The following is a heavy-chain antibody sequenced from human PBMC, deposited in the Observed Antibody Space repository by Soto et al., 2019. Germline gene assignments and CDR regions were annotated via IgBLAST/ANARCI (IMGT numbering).Heavy chain of an antibody. D-gene: IGHD4-4*01. CDR1: GGSFSGYY. CDR3: ARGVSTVYYYYGMDV. Sequence: SETLSLTCAVYGGSFSGYYWSWIRQPPGKGLEWIGEINHSGSTNYNPSLKSRVTISVDTSKNQFSLKLSSVTAADTAVYYCARGVSTVYYYYGMDVWGQGTTVTVSS. J-gene: IGHJ6*02. CDR2: INHSGST. V-gene: IGHV4-34*01.